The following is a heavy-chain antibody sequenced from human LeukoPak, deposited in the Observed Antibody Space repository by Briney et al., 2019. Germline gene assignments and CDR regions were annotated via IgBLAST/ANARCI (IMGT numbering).Heavy chain of an antibody. V-gene: IGHV3-9*01. CDR3: ARAKTPYSSSWTHDY. CDR1: GFTFDDYA. Sequence: GGSLRLSCAASGFTFDDYAMHWVRQAPGKGLEWVSGISWNSGSIGYADSVKGRFTISRDNAKNSLYLQMNSLRAEDTAVYYCARAKTPYSSSWTHDYWGQGTLVTVSS. J-gene: IGHJ4*02. D-gene: IGHD6-13*01. CDR2: ISWNSGSI.